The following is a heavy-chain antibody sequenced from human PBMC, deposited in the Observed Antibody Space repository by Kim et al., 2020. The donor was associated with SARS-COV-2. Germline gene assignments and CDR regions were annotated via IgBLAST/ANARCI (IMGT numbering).Heavy chain of an antibody. J-gene: IGHJ4*02. Sequence: GGSLRLSCVTSGFTFGTYAMSWVRQAPEKGLEWVSCISISGGSTYYADSVKGRFTISRDSSKNTLYLQMVSLRVDDTALYYCARTRSCSSTSCYVDYWGQGTLVTVSS. D-gene: IGHD2-2*01. CDR2: ISISGGST. CDR1: GFTFGTYA. CDR3: ARTRSCSSTSCYVDY. V-gene: IGHV3-23*01.